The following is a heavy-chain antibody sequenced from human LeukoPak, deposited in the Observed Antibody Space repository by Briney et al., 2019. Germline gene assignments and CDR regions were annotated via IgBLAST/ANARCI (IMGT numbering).Heavy chain of an antibody. CDR3: ARGSGSSAYYPVDY. D-gene: IGHD3-22*01. CDR2: VSYDGNNK. Sequence: HPGGSLRLSCATSGFTFSINAMHWVRQDPGKGLEWVAVVSYDGNNKYYADSVKGRFTISRDNSKNTLYLQMSSLRTEDTAVYYCARGSGSSAYYPVDYWGQGTLVTVSS. CDR1: GFTFSINA. V-gene: IGHV3-30-3*01. J-gene: IGHJ4*02.